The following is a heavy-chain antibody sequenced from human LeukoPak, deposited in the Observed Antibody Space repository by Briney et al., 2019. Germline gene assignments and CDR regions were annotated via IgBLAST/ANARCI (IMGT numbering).Heavy chain of an antibody. V-gene: IGHV3-64*01. D-gene: IGHD6-19*01. J-gene: IGHJ4*02. Sequence: GGSLRLSCAASGFTFSSYAMHWARQAPGKGLEYVAAISANGGSASYTNSVQGRFTVYRDNSKDTLYLQMGSLRVEDMAVYYCGRAPPYGGGWYGPDDFWGQGTLVSVSS. CDR2: ISANGGSA. CDR1: GFTFSSYA. CDR3: GRAPPYGGGWYGPDDF.